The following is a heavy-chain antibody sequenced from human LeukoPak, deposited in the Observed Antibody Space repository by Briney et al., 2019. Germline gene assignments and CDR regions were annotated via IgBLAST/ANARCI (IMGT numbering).Heavy chain of an antibody. J-gene: IGHJ3*01. V-gene: IGHV6-1*01. CDR3: ERGGQGDGYSADEAFDF. D-gene: IGHD5-24*01. CDR2: TYYRSKWYN. Sequence: KRSQTLSLTCAISGDSVSGNSTAYNWIRRSPSRGLEWLGRTYYRSKWYNDYAVSVKSRIIINPDTSKNQLSLQLKSVTPEDTAVYYCERGGQGDGYSADEAFDFWGQGTMVTVSS. CDR1: GDSVSGNSTA.